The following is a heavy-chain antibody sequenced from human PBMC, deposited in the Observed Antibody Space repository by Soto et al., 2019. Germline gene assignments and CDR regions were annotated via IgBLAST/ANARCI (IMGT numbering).Heavy chain of an antibody. Sequence: EVQLLESGGGLVQPGGSLRLSCAASGFTFRNYAMSWVRQTPGKGLEWVSSIHGEGAGTYYADSVKGRFTVSRDDSKETLYLQMGSLRVDDTAVYYCAKDGVPRNGDWDWFDPWGQGTLVTVAS. D-gene: IGHD3-10*01. CDR2: IHGEGAGT. CDR1: GFTFRNYA. V-gene: IGHV3-23*01. CDR3: AKDGVPRNGDWDWFDP. J-gene: IGHJ5*02.